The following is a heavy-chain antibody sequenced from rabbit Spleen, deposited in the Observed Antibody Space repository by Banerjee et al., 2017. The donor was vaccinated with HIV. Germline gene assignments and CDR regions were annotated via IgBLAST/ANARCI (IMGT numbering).Heavy chain of an antibody. J-gene: IGHJ4*01. Sequence: QEQLVESGGGLVQPEGSLTLTCTASGFSFGDRDVMCWVRQAPGKGLEWIACINVATGKPVYATWAKGRFTISRTSSTTVTLRMTSLTAADTATYFCARDPAYASSSGYNIPNLWGPGTLVTVS. V-gene: IGHV1S45*01. D-gene: IGHD1-1*01. CDR3: ARDPAYASSSGYNIPNL. CDR1: GFSFGDRDV. CDR2: INVATGKP.